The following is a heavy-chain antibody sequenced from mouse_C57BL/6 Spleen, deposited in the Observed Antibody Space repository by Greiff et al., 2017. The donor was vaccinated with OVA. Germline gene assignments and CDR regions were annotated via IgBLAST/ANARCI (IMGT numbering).Heavy chain of an antibody. V-gene: IGHV8-8*01. CDR1: GFSLSTFGMG. D-gene: IGHD2-4*01. CDR3: ARLYYDYPYYFDY. CDR2: IWWDDDK. J-gene: IGHJ2*01. Sequence: QVTLKESGPGILQPSQTLSLTCSFSGFSLSTFGMGVGWIRQPSGKGLEWLAHIWWDDDKYYNPALKSRLSISKDTSKHQVFLKIANVDTADTATYYCARLYYDYPYYFDYWGQGTTLTVSS.